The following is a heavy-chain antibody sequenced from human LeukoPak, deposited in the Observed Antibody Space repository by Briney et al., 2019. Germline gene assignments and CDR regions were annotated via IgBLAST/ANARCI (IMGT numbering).Heavy chain of an antibody. J-gene: IGHJ5*02. CDR2: INTDGSVM. CDR3: ATAGGLPTAMGFDP. V-gene: IGHV3-74*01. D-gene: IGHD2-2*01. CDR1: GFTFSSYW. Sequence: PGGSPRLSCAASGFTFSSYWMHWVRQAPGKGLLWVSCINTDGSVMRYADSVRGRFTISRDNAKNTLYLQMNSLRVEDTAVYYCATAGGLPTAMGFDPWGQGTLVSVST.